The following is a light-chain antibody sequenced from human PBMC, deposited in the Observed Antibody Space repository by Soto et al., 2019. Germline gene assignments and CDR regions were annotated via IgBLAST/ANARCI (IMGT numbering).Light chain of an antibody. CDR1: SSDVGAYKY. Sequence: QSALTQPPSASGSPGQSVTISCTGTSSDVGAYKYVSWYQQYPGKAPKLMIYEATKRPSGVTDRFSGSKSGNTASLTVSGLQAEDEADYYCTSYVGNDIWVFGGGTKLTVL. CDR2: EAT. V-gene: IGLV2-8*01. CDR3: TSYVGNDIWV. J-gene: IGLJ3*02.